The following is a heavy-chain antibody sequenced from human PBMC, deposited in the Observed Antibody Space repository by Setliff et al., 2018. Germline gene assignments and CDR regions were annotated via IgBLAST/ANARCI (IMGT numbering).Heavy chain of an antibody. J-gene: IGHJ6*02. CDR1: GGSVSPYF. V-gene: IGHV4-59*02. CDR2: IYHNGNT. CDR3: ARDRTAYSYGLDV. D-gene: IGHD5-18*01. Sequence: SETLSLTCTVSGGSVSPYFWSWIRQPPGKGLQWIGYIYHNGNTNFNPSLKSRVNMSIDTSKNQFALNLKSMTAADTAVYYCARDRTAYSYGLDVWGQGTTVTVSS.